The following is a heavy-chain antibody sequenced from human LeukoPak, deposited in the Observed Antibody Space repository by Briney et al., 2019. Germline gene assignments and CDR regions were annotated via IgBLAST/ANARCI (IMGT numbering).Heavy chain of an antibody. CDR1: GYTFTSYG. CDR3: ARANDAYCGGDCFGFDY. V-gene: IGHV1-69*13. Sequence: GASVKVSCKASGYTFTSYGISWVRQAPGQGLEWMGGIIPIFGTANYAQKFQGRVTITADESTSTAYMELSSLRSEDTAVYYCARANDAYCGGDCFGFDYWGQGTLVTVSS. CDR2: IIPIFGTA. D-gene: IGHD2-21*02. J-gene: IGHJ4*02.